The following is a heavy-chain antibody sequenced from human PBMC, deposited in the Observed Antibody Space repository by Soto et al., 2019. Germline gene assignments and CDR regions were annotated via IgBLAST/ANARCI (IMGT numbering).Heavy chain of an antibody. CDR2: LSYDGNNI. CDR3: ARGPIVDAAMVTNYFDY. J-gene: IGHJ4*02. V-gene: IGHV3-30-3*01. CDR1: GFTFSNYA. Sequence: QVQLVESGRGVVQPGRSLRLSCSASGFTFSNYAIHWVRQAPGKGLEWVGVLSYDGNNIHYADSVKGRFTVSRDNSKNTLFLQMNSLRAEDTALYYCARGPIVDAAMVTNYFDYWGQGTLVTVSS. D-gene: IGHD5-18*01.